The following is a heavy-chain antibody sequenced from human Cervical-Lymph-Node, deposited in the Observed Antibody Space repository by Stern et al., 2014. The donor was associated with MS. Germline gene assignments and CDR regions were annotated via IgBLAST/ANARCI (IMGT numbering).Heavy chain of an antibody. CDR3: ARASSSYYYYFDY. V-gene: IGHV4-61*02. D-gene: IGHD3-22*01. CDR1: GGSISSGSYY. Sequence: QVQLQESGPGLVKPSQTLSLTCTVSGGSISSGSYYWSWIRQPAGKGLEXIGRIYTSGSTNYNPSLKSRVTISVDTSKNQFSLKLSSVTAADTAVYYCARASSSYYYYFDYWGQGTLVTVSS. J-gene: IGHJ4*02. CDR2: IYTSGST.